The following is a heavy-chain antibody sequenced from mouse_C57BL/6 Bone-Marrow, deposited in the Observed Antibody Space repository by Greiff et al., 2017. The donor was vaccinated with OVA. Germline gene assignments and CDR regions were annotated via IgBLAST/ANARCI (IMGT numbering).Heavy chain of an antibody. CDR1: GFTFSSYA. J-gene: IGHJ2*01. CDR2: ISDGGSYT. CDR3: ARDHNYGSSLHFDY. Sequence: EVKLMESGGGLVKPGGSLKLSCAASGFTFSSYAMSWVRQTPEKRLEWVATISDGGSYTYYPDNVKGRFTISRDNAKNNLYLQMSHLKSEDTAMYYCARDHNYGSSLHFDYWGQGTTLTVSS. V-gene: IGHV5-4*01. D-gene: IGHD1-1*01.